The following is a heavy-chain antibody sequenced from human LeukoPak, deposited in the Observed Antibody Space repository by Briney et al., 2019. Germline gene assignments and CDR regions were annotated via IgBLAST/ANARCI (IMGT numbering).Heavy chain of an antibody. J-gene: IGHJ4*02. CDR1: GFTFSSYW. CDR2: IKQDGSEK. V-gene: IGHV3-7*01. CDR3: ARAHMVRGAAYYFDY. Sequence: GGSLRLSCAASGFTFSSYWMSWVRQAPGKGLEWVANIKQDGSEKYYVDSVKGRFTISRDNAKNSLHLQMNSLRAEDTAVYYCARAHMVRGAAYYFDYWGQGTLVTVSS. D-gene: IGHD3-10*01.